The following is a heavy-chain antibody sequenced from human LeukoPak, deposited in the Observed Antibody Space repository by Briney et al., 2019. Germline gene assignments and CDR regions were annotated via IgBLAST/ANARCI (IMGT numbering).Heavy chain of an antibody. CDR1: GGSFSGYY. CDR2: INHSGST. J-gene: IGHJ4*02. CDR3: ATYYYDSSGYLNLFQY. V-gene: IGHV4-34*01. D-gene: IGHD3-22*01. Sequence: SETLSLTCAVYGGSFSGYYWSWIRQPPGKGLEWIGEINHSGSTNYNPSLKSRVTISVDTSKNQFSLKLSSVTAADTAVYYCATYYYDSSGYLNLFQYWGQGTLVTVSS.